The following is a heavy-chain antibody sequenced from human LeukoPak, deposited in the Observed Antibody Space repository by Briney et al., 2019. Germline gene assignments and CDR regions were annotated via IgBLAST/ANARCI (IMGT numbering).Heavy chain of an antibody. V-gene: IGHV3-30-3*01. D-gene: IGHD6-19*01. CDR3: AKDWVAVAGYDY. CDR1: GFTFSSYA. J-gene: IGHJ4*02. CDR2: ISYDGSNK. Sequence: GGSLRLSCAASGFTFSSYAMHWVRQAPGKGLEWVAVISYDGSNKYYADSVKGRFTISRDNSKNTLYLQMNSLRAEDTAVYYCAKDWVAVAGYDYWGQGTLVTVSS.